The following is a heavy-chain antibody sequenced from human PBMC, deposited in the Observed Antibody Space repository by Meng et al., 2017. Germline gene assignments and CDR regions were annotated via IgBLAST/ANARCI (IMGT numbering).Heavy chain of an antibody. V-gene: IGHV1-58*01. Sequence: SVKVSCKASGFTFTSSAVQWVRQARGQRLEWIGWIVVGSGNTNYAQKFQERVTITRGMSTSTAYMELSSLRSEDTAVYYCAAGVMVRGAGSMDVWGQGTTVTVSS. D-gene: IGHD3-10*01. CDR2: IVVGSGNT. CDR3: AAGVMVRGAGSMDV. J-gene: IGHJ6*02. CDR1: GFTFTSSA.